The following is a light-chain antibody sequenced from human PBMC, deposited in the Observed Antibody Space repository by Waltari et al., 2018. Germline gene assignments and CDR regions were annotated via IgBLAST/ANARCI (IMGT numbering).Light chain of an antibody. Sequence: IVLTPSPATLSLSPGERATLSCRASQSVNEYLAWYQRNPGQAPKLLIYDASNRATGIPARFSGSASGTDFTLTISSLEPEDFAIYYCHVRSNSPPVTFGGGTKVEIK. CDR2: DAS. CDR3: HVRSNSPPVT. V-gene: IGKV3-11*01. J-gene: IGKJ4*01. CDR1: QSVNEY.